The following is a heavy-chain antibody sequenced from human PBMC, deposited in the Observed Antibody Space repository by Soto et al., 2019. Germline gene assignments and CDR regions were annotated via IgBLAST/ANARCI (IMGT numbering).Heavy chain of an antibody. Sequence: QVQLQESGPGLVKPSETLSLTCTVSGGSISSYYWSWIRQPPGKGLERIGYIYDSGSTNYNPSLKSRVTITVDTSKNQFSLKLSSVTAADTAVYYCASTYCGGDCDSVFDYWGQGTLVTVSS. J-gene: IGHJ4*02. D-gene: IGHD2-21*01. CDR3: ASTYCGGDCDSVFDY. CDR2: IYDSGST. CDR1: GGSISSYY. V-gene: IGHV4-59*08.